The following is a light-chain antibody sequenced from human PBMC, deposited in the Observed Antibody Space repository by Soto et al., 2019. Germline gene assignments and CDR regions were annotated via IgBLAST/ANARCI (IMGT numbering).Light chain of an antibody. CDR2: DVS. CDR3: SSYTSNTIVV. CDR1: SSDVGGFNY. V-gene: IGLV2-14*01. Sequence: QSALTQPASVSGSPEQSITISCTGTSSDVGGFNYVSWYQQHPGKAPQLIIYDVSNRPSGVSTRFSGSKSGNTASLTISGLQAEDEADYYCSSYTSNTIVVFGGGTKLTVL. J-gene: IGLJ2*01.